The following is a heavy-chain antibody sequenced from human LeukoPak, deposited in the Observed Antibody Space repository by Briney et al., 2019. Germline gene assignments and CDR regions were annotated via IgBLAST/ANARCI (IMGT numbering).Heavy chain of an antibody. D-gene: IGHD1-26*01. Sequence: ASVKVSCKASGGTFSSYAISWVRQAPGQGLEWMGGIIPIFGTANYAQKFQGRVTITADKSTSTAYMELSSLRSEDTAVYYCARVAVGATGLFDYWGQGTLVTVSS. CDR1: GGTFSSYA. J-gene: IGHJ4*02. CDR2: IIPIFGTA. V-gene: IGHV1-69*06. CDR3: ARVAVGATGLFDY.